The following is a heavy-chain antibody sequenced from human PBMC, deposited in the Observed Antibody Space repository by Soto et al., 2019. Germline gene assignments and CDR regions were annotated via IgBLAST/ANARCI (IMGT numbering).Heavy chain of an antibody. CDR1: GYSFTSYW. V-gene: IGHV5-10-1*04. D-gene: IGHD6-25*01. CDR3: GAGSFDH. J-gene: IGHJ4*02. CDR2: IDPSDSYT. Sequence: GESLKISCKGSGYSFTSYWISWVRQMPGKGLEWMGRIDPSDSYTKYSPSFQGQVTVSADKSINTAYLHWSSLKPSDSATYYCGAGSFDHRGQGTPVTVSS.